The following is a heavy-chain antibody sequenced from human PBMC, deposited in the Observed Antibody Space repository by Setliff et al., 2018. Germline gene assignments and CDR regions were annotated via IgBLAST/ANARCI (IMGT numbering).Heavy chain of an antibody. D-gene: IGHD6-19*01. CDR3: ARDSQGSGCYDY. CDR2: IYYSGST. J-gene: IGHJ4*02. CDR1: GYSMSSGYY. V-gene: IGHV4-38-2*02. Sequence: SETLSLTCAVSGYSMSSGYYWGWFRQPPGKGLEWIGYIYYSGSTYYNPSVKSRVTISVDTSKNQFSLKLSSVTAADTAVYYCARDSQGSGCYDYWGQGTLVTVSS.